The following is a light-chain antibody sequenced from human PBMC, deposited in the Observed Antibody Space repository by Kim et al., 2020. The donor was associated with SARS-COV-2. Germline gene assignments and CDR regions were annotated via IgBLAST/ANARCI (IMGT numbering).Light chain of an antibody. Sequence: VSPGQTARSTCSGDVLAKKYARWVQQKPGQAPVLVIYKDSERPSGIPERFSGSSSGTTVTLTISGAQVEDEADYYCYSAADNNEGVFGGGTKVTVL. J-gene: IGLJ3*02. V-gene: IGLV3-27*01. CDR3: YSAADNNEGV. CDR2: KDS. CDR1: VLAKKY.